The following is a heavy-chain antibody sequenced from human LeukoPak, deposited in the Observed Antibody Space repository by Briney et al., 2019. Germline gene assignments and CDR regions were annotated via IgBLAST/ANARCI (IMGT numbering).Heavy chain of an antibody. D-gene: IGHD2-8*02. V-gene: IGHV4-59*08. CDR2: IYYSGST. CDR3: SGTGFRYYYYGMDV. J-gene: IGHJ6*02. CDR1: GGSISSYY. Sequence: SETLSLTCTVSGGSISSYYWSWIRQPPGKGLEWIGYIYYSGSTNYNPSLNSRVTISLDTSENQFSLRLTSVTAADTAVYYCSGTGFRYYYYGMDVWGQGTTVTVSS.